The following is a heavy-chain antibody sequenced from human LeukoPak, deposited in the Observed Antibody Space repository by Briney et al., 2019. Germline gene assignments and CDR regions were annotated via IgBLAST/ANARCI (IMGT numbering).Heavy chain of an antibody. CDR3: ARQRGGYDFWSGRDLYYFDY. D-gene: IGHD3-3*01. CDR1: GGSISSSSYY. Sequence: SETMSLTCTVSGGSISSSSYYWGWIRQPPGKGLEWIGSIYYSGSTNYNPSLKSRVTISVDTSKNQFSLELSSVTAADTAVYYCARQRGGYDFWSGRDLYYFDYWGQGTLVTVSS. J-gene: IGHJ4*02. V-gene: IGHV4-39*01. CDR2: IYYSGST.